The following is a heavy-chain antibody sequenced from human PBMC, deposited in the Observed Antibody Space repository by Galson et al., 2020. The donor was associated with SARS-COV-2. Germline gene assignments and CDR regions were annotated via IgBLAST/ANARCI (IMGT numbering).Heavy chain of an antibody. CDR2: ISSGSSYI. J-gene: IGHJ3*01. D-gene: IGHD1-26*01. CDR1: GFPFDIYT. V-gene: IGHV3-21*01. Sequence: NSGGSLRLSCAASGFPFDIYTMTWVRQAPGKGLEWVSFISSGSSYIYYADSVRGRFTISRDNAKNSVSLQMNSLRAEDTALYFCARQYDGRSQDGFDVWGQGTMVTVSS. CDR3: ARQYDGRSQDGFDV.